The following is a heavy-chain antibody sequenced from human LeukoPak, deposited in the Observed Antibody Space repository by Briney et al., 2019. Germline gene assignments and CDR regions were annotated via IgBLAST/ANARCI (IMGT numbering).Heavy chain of an antibody. D-gene: IGHD2-2*01. Sequence: GGSLRLSCAASGFTFSSYSMNWVRQAPGKGLEWVSYISSSSSTIYYADSLKGRFTISRDNAKNSLYLQMNSLRAEDTAVYYCARGTSYSPNWFDPWGQGTLVTVSS. CDR3: ARGTSYSPNWFDP. J-gene: IGHJ5*02. CDR2: ISSSSSTI. V-gene: IGHV3-48*01. CDR1: GFTFSSYS.